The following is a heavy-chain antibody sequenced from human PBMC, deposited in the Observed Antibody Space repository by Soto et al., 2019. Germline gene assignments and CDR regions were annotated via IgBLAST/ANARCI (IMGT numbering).Heavy chain of an antibody. Sequence: APVKVSCKASGYTFSSYGIRWGRQGPGQGLEWVGWVSAYNGNTNYAQKLQGRVTMTTDTSTSTAYMELRSLRSDDTAVYYCARDGARYCSGGSCYSIHYYYGMDVWGQGTTVTVSS. CDR1: GYTFSSYG. J-gene: IGHJ6*02. D-gene: IGHD2-15*01. V-gene: IGHV1-18*01. CDR2: VSAYNGNT. CDR3: ARDGARYCSGGSCYSIHYYYGMDV.